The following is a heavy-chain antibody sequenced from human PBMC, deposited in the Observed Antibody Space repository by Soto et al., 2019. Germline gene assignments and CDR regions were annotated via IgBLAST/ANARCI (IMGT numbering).Heavy chain of an antibody. CDR2: IIPIFGTA. Sequence: QVQLVQSGAEVKKPGSSVKVSCKASGGTFSSYAISWVRQAPGQGLEWMGGIIPIFGTANYAQKFQGRVTITADESTSTAYMELSSLRSEDTAVYYCARGRVRRDGYNWNWYFDLWGRGTLVTVSS. J-gene: IGHJ2*01. CDR3: ARGRVRRDGYNWNWYFDL. V-gene: IGHV1-69*01. CDR1: GGTFSSYA. D-gene: IGHD5-12*01.